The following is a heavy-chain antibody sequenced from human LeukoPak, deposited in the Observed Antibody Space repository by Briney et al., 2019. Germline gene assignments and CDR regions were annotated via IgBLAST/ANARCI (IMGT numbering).Heavy chain of an antibody. D-gene: IGHD3-22*01. J-gene: IGHJ4*02. CDR3: AKETDSSGYYSAFDY. CDR1: GFTFSSYA. CDR2: ISGSGGST. Sequence: GGSPRLSCAASGFTFSSYAMSWVRQAPGKGLEWVSAISGSGGSTYYADSVKGRFTISRDNSKNTLYLQMNSLRAEDTAVYYCAKETDSSGYYSAFDYWGQGTLVTVSS. V-gene: IGHV3-23*01.